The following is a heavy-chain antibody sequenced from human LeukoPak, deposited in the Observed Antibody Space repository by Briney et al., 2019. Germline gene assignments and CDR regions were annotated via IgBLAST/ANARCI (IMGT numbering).Heavy chain of an antibody. Sequence: PGGSLRLSCAASGFTFSSYAMSWVRQAPGKGLEWVSAISGSGGSTYYADSVKGRFTISRDNAKNSLYLQMNSLRAEDTAVYYCAVQDSGSYDYWGQGTLVTVSS. CDR2: ISGSGGST. J-gene: IGHJ4*02. CDR3: AVQDSGSYDY. CDR1: GFTFSSYA. D-gene: IGHD3-10*01. V-gene: IGHV3-23*01.